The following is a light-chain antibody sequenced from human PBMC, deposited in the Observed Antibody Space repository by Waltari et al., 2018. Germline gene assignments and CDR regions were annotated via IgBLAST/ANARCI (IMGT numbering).Light chain of an antibody. J-gene: IGLJ2*01. CDR1: ISNIATNT. Sequence: QSVLTQPPSVSATPGQTVTISCSGSISNIATNTVNWYQHPPGTAPKLLIDINERRPSVVPDRFAASKSGTSASLAISGRQSEDEADYYCAVWDDSLNGPVFGGGTKLTAL. CDR3: AVWDDSLNGPV. CDR2: INE. V-gene: IGLV1-44*01.